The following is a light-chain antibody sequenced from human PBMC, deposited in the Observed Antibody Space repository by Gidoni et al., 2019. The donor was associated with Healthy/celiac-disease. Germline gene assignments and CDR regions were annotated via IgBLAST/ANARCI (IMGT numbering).Light chain of an antibody. V-gene: IGKV1-39*01. Sequence: DIQMTQSPSSLSASVGDRVTLTCRASQSISSYLNGYQLKPGKAPKLLIYAASSLQSGVPSRFSGSGSGTDFTLTISSLQPEDFATYYCQQSYSTPWTFXQXTKVEIK. CDR2: AAS. J-gene: IGKJ1*01. CDR3: QQSYSTPWT. CDR1: QSISSY.